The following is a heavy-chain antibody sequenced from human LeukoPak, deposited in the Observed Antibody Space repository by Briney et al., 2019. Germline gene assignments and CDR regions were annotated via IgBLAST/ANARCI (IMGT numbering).Heavy chain of an antibody. CDR3: ARSRPATGTSRHPFDI. D-gene: IGHD1-1*01. Sequence: PGGSLRLSCAASGFTFSSYSMNWVRQAPGKGLEWGSAISDSGGVTKYADSVKGRFTISRDNSKNTLYLQMDSLRAEDTAVYYCARSRPATGTSRHPFDIWGQGTVVTVSS. J-gene: IGHJ3*02. CDR1: GFTFSSYS. CDR2: ISDSGGVT. V-gene: IGHV3-23*01.